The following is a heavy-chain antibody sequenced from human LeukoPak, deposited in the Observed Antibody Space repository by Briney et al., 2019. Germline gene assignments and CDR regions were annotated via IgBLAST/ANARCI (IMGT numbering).Heavy chain of an antibody. CDR1: GFTVSSNY. V-gene: IGHV3-66*01. D-gene: IGHD2-15*01. Sequence: HPGGSLRLSCAASGFTVSSNYMSWVRQAPGKGLEWVSVIYSGGSTYYADSAKGRFTISRDNSKNTLYLQMNSLRAEDTAVYYCARSPRYCSGGSCYPLVYYGMDVWGQGTTVTVSS. J-gene: IGHJ6*02. CDR2: IYSGGST. CDR3: ARSPRYCSGGSCYPLVYYGMDV.